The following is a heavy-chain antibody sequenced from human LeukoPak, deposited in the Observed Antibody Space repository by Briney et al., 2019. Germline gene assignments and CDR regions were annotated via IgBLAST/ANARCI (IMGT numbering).Heavy chain of an antibody. CDR2: IGSSGSPT. V-gene: IGHV3-48*02. CDR3: ARRPYSDTSGRLSDV. Sequence: GGSLRLSCAASGFAFSSYNMNWVRQAPGKGLEWISCIGSSGSPTHYADSVGGRFTISRDNAKNSLYLQINSLRDEDTAVYFCARRPYSDTSGRLSDVWGQGTTVTVSS. J-gene: IGHJ6*02. D-gene: IGHD3-22*01. CDR1: GFAFSSYN.